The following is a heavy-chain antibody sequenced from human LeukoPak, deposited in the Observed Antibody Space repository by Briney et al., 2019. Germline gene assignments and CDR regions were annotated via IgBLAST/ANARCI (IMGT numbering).Heavy chain of an antibody. Sequence: PGGSLRLSCAVSRINFNSYWMTWVRQAPGKGLEWVANIKQDGSETYYMDSVKGRFSISRDNAKNSLYLQMNSLRAEDTAVYYCARALSDFWTGYFFDSWGQGTLATVSS. V-gene: IGHV3-7*01. CDR3: ARALSDFWTGYFFDS. CDR1: RINFNSYW. CDR2: IKQDGSET. D-gene: IGHD3/OR15-3a*01. J-gene: IGHJ4*02.